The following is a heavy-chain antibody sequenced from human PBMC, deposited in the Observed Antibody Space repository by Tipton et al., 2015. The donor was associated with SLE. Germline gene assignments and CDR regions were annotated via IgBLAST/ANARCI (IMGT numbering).Heavy chain of an antibody. Sequence: GSLRLSCAASGFTFSDYYMNWVRQAPGKGLEWVSSISSSSSYIYYADSVKGRFTISRDNAKNSLYLQMNSLRAEDTAVYYCARDLVAGTHYFDYWGQGTLVTVSS. CDR2: ISSSSSYI. CDR3: ARDLVAGTHYFDY. D-gene: IGHD6-19*01. CDR1: GFTFSDYY. V-gene: IGHV3-21*01. J-gene: IGHJ4*02.